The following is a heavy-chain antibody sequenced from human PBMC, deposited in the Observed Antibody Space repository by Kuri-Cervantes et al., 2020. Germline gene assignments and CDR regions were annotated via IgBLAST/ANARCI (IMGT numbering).Heavy chain of an antibody. CDR2: INHSGST. CDR1: GGSFSGYY. D-gene: IGHD2-2*01. J-gene: IGHJ4*02. Sequence: GSLRLSCAVYGGSFSGYYWSWIRQPPGKGLEWIGEINHSGSTNYNPSLKSRVTISVDTSKNQFSLKLRSVTAADTAVYYCARGRVRYCSSTSCPPGEYWGQGTLVTVSS. CDR3: ARGRVRYCSSTSCPPGEY. V-gene: IGHV4-34*01.